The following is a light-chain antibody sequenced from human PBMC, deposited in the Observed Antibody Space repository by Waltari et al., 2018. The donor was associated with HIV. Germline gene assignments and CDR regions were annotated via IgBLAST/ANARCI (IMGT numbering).Light chain of an antibody. J-gene: IGLJ2*01. CDR2: QDT. Sequence: SYELTQPTLVSVSPGQTASITCSGDKLGEKYACWYQQRPGQSPVLVIYQDTKRPSGIPERFSGSNSGNTATLTISGTQAMDEADYYCQAWDSSTVIFGGGTKLTVL. CDR1: KLGEKY. V-gene: IGLV3-1*01. CDR3: QAWDSSTVI.